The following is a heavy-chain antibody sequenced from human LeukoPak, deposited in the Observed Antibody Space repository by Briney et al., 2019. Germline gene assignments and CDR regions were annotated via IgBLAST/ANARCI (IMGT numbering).Heavy chain of an antibody. V-gene: IGHV3-30*02. CDR3: AKKYSSGRRPYDYYMDV. CDR1: GFTFSSYG. D-gene: IGHD6-19*01. Sequence: GGSLRLSCAASGFTFSSYGMNWVRQAPGKGLEWVAFIRYDGSDKYYADSVKGRFTVSRDNSKNIVYLLMNSLRAEDTAVYYCAKKYSSGRRPYDYYMDVWGKGTAVIVSS. CDR2: IRYDGSDK. J-gene: IGHJ6*03.